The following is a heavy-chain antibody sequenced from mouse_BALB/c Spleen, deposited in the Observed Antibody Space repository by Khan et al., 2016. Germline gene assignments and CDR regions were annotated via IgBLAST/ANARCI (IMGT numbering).Heavy chain of an antibody. V-gene: IGHV5-17*02. CDR3: AREGLRRRSAMDY. Sequence: EVELVESGGGLVQPGGSRKLSCAASGFTFSSFGMHWVRQAPEKGLEWVAYISSGSSTIYYADTVKGRFTISRDNPKNTLCLQMTSLRSEDTAMYYCAREGLRRRSAMDYWGQGTSVTVSS. CDR1: GFTFSSFG. J-gene: IGHJ4*01. CDR2: ISSGSSTI. D-gene: IGHD2-2*01.